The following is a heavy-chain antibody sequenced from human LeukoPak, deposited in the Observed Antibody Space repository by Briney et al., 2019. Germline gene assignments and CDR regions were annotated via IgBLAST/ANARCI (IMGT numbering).Heavy chain of an antibody. V-gene: IGHV3-7*01. CDR2: IKQDGSEK. Sequence: GGSLRLSCADSGFTFSTYWMSWVRQAPGKGLEWVANIKQDGSEKYYVDSVKGRFTISRDNAKNSLYLQMNSLRAEDTAMYYCARDSAGNDYWGQGTLVTVSS. CDR3: ARDSAGNDY. J-gene: IGHJ4*02. CDR1: GFTFSTYW. D-gene: IGHD6-13*01.